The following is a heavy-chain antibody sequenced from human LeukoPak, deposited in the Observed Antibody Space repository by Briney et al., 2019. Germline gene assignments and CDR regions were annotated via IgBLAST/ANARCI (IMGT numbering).Heavy chain of an antibody. V-gene: IGHV3-30*18. CDR3: AKDRCMDV. Sequence: GGSLRLSCAASGFTFSSYGMHWVRQAPDKGLEWVAVISYDGSNKYYADSVKGRFTISRDNSKNTLYLQMNSLRAEDTAVYYCAKDRCMDVWGQGTTVTVSS. CDR2: ISYDGSNK. J-gene: IGHJ6*02. CDR1: GFTFSSYG.